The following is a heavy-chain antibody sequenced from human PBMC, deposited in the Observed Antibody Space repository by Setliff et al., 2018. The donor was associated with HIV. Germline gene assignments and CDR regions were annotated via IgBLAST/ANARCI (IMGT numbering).Heavy chain of an antibody. CDR2: IYYSGNT. J-gene: IGHJ5*02. CDR1: GGSLSSSSYS. CDR3: ARIQWLVPGGWFDP. V-gene: IGHV4-39*01. Sequence: LSLTCTVSGGSLSSSSYSWGWIRQPPGKGLEWITIIYYSGNTYYNPSLKSRITLSVDTSKNQLSLRLTSVTASDTAVYYCARIQWLVPGGWFDPWGQGTLVTVSS. D-gene: IGHD6-19*01.